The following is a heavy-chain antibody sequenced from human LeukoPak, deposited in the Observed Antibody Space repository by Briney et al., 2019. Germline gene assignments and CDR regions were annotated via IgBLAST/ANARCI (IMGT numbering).Heavy chain of an antibody. D-gene: IGHD2-21*02. CDR2: IRSKAYGGTT. J-gene: IGHJ5*02. CDR3: TRGRPAYCGGDCYSWFDP. Sequence: GGSLRLSCAASGFTFSSYAMSWFRQTPGKGLEWVGFIRSKAYGGTTEYAASVKGRFTISRDDSKSIAYLQMNSLKTEDTAVYYCTRGRPAYCGGDCYSWFDPWGQGTLVTVSS. V-gene: IGHV3-49*03. CDR1: GFTFSSYA.